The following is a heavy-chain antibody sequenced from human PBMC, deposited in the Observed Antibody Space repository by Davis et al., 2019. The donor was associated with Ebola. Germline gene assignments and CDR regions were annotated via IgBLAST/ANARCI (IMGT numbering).Heavy chain of an antibody. D-gene: IGHD6-13*01. Sequence: SETLSLTCTVSGGSISSYYWSWIRQPPGKGLEWIGYIYITGSTDYNPSLKSRVTISVDTSRNQFSLKLSSVTAADTAVYYCARGLNFGSSWTGSAFDLWGQGTRVSVSS. J-gene: IGHJ3*01. CDR3: ARGLNFGSSWTGSAFDL. CDR2: IYITGST. CDR1: GGSISSYY. V-gene: IGHV4-59*01.